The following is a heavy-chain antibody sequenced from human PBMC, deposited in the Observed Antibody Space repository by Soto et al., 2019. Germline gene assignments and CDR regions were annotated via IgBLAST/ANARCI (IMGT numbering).Heavy chain of an antibody. Sequence: GGSLRLSCAASGFTFSSYWMHWVRQAPGKGLEWVSRINSDGSSTSYADSVKGRFTISRDDAKNTLYLQMNSLRAEDTAVYYCARGVSSSSTDYYYGMDVWGQGTTVTVSS. CDR2: INSDGSST. D-gene: IGHD6-6*01. CDR1: GFTFSSYW. J-gene: IGHJ6*02. CDR3: ARGVSSSSTDYYYGMDV. V-gene: IGHV3-74*01.